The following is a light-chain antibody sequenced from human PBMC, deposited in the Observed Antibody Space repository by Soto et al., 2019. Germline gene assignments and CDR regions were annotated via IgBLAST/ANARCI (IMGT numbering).Light chain of an antibody. CDR2: SNN. V-gene: IGLV1-44*01. CDR1: SSNIGSNT. Sequence: QSALAQPPSGSGAPGQRVTLFCSGSSSNIGSNTVNWYQQLPGTAPKLLIYSNNQRPSGVPDRFSGSKSGTSASLAISGLQSEDEADYYCAAWDDSLNGSYVFGTGTKVTXL. CDR3: AAWDDSLNGSYV. J-gene: IGLJ1*01.